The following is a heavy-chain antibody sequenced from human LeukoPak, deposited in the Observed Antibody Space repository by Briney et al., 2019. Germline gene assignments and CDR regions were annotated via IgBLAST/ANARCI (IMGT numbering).Heavy chain of an antibody. CDR2: IIPILGIA. V-gene: IGHV1-69*04. D-gene: IGHD6-19*01. Sequence: VASVKVSCKASGGTFSSYAISWVRQAPGQGLEWMGRIIPILGIANYAQKFQGRVTITADKSTSTAYMELSSLRSEDTAVYYCARDRIAVADHLTYGMDVWGQGTTATVSS. CDR1: GGTFSSYA. CDR3: ARDRIAVADHLTYGMDV. J-gene: IGHJ6*02.